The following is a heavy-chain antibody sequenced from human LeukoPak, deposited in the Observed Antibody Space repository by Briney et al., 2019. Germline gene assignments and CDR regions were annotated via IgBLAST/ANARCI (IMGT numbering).Heavy chain of an antibody. CDR3: ARGATYYDILTGPNAVFDY. D-gene: IGHD3-9*01. J-gene: IGHJ4*02. Sequence: GGSLRLSCAASGFTFSSYAMHWVRQAPGKGLEWVAVISYDGSNKYYADSVKGRFTISRDNSKNTLYLQMNSLRAEDTAVYYCARGATYYDILTGPNAVFDYWGQGTLVTVSS. CDR1: GFTFSSYA. V-gene: IGHV3-30-3*01. CDR2: ISYDGSNK.